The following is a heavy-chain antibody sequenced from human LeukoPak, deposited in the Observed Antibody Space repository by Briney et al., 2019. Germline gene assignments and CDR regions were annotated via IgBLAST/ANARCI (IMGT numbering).Heavy chain of an antibody. CDR2: IHHSGGT. J-gene: IGHJ4*02. CDR1: GVSISSAPNY. V-gene: IGHV4-39*01. CDR3: ARRRLFGNSWPFDS. D-gene: IGHD6-13*01. Sequence: SETLSLTCTVSGVSISSAPNYWDWIRQPPGKGLEWIGEIHHSGGTYYNPSLKSRVTISLDTSKNQFSLNLTSVTAADTAVYYCARRRLFGNSWPFDSWGQGTLAIVSS.